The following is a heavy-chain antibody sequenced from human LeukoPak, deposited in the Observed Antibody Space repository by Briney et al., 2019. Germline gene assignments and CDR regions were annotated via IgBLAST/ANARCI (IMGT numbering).Heavy chain of an antibody. CDR2: IKQDGSEK. V-gene: IGHV3-7*01. Sequence: GGSLRLSCAASGFTFSNYWMNWVRQAPGKGLEWVANIKQDGSEKYYVDSVKGRFTISRDNAKNSLYLQMNSLRAEDSAVYYCARVLEAAAFDYWGQGTLVTVSS. CDR1: GFTFSNYW. CDR3: ARVLEAAAFDY. J-gene: IGHJ4*02. D-gene: IGHD6-13*01.